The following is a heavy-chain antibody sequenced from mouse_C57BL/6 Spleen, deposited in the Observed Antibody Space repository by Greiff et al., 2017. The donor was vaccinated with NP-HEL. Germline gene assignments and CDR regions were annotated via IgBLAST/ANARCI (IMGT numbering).Heavy chain of an antibody. V-gene: IGHV1-26*01. CDR1: GYTFTDYY. D-gene: IGHD2-3*01. J-gene: IGHJ4*01. Sequence: EVQLQQSGPELVKPGASVKISCKASGYTFTDYYMNWVKQSHGKSLEWIGDINPNNGGTSYNQKFKGKAKLTVDKSSSTAYMELRSLTSEDSAVYYCARGGYYVRYAMDYWGQGTSVTVSS. CDR3: ARGGYYVRYAMDY. CDR2: INPNNGGT.